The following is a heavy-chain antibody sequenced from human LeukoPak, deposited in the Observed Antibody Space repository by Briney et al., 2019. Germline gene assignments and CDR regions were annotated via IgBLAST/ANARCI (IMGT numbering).Heavy chain of an antibody. CDR2: IYSDGTI. Sequence: SETLSLTCTVSGGSISRYYWSWIRQPAGKGLEWIGRIYSDGTITYNPSLQSRVTMSIDTSKNQFSFKLSFVTAADTAVYYCARDSGTTGEVKFDPWGQGTLVTVSS. D-gene: IGHD4-17*01. CDR1: GGSISRYY. J-gene: IGHJ5*02. CDR3: ARDSGTTGEVKFDP. V-gene: IGHV4-4*07.